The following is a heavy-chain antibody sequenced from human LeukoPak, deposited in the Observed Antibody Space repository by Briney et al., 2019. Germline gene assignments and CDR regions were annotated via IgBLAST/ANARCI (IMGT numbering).Heavy chain of an antibody. V-gene: IGHV3-7*04. J-gene: IGHJ4*02. CDR1: GFTFRNFW. CDR2: INPDGNEK. D-gene: IGHD1-1*01. Sequence: GGSLRLSCAASGFTFRNFWMSWVRQAPGKGLEWVANINPDGNEKYHAESVKGRFTISRDNTENSLFLQMNGLRVEDTAVYYCARGDDFSGDHWGQGTLVTVSS. CDR3: ARGDDFSGDH.